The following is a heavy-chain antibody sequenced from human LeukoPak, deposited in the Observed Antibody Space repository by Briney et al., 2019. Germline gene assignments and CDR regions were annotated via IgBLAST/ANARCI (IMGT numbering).Heavy chain of an antibody. CDR3: ARDLKSSKTLYY. CDR2: IIPIFGTA. D-gene: IGHD4-11*01. J-gene: IGHJ4*02. Sequence: ASVKVSCKASGGTFSSYAISWVRQAPGQGLEWMGGIIPIFGTANYAQKFQGRVTITADESTSTAYMELSSLRSEDTAVYYCARDLKSSKTLYYWGQGTLVTVSS. CDR1: GGTFSSYA. V-gene: IGHV1-69*13.